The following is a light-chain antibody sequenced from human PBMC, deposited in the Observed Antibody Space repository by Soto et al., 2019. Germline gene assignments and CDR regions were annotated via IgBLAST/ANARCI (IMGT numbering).Light chain of an antibody. CDR3: SSYSSSTVRDV. V-gene: IGLV2-14*01. CDR2: EVS. Sequence: QSVLTQPASVSGSPGQSITMSCTETSSDVGSYDFVSWYQQHPGKAPKLLIYEVSNRPSGVSARFSGSKSDNTASLTISGLQAADEADYFCSSYSSSTVRDVFGSGTKVTVL. CDR1: SSDVGSYDF. J-gene: IGLJ1*01.